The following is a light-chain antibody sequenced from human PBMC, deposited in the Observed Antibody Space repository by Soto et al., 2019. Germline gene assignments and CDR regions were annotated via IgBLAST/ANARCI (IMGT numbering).Light chain of an antibody. V-gene: IGKV1-33*01. CDR2: DAS. J-gene: IGKJ5*01. CDR3: QQLGDLTRI. CDR1: QDINNY. Sequence: DIQMTQSPSSLSASVGDRVTITCQASQDINNYLNWYQQKPGKAPRLLIYDASDLETGVPSRLSGSGSGTDFTLTISNLQPADIATSYCQQLGDLTRILGQGTRLEIK.